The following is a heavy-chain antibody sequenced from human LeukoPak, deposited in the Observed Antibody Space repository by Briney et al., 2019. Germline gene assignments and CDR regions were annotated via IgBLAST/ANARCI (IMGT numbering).Heavy chain of an antibody. V-gene: IGHV3-21*01. CDR2: ISSYSTYI. J-gene: IGHJ4*02. CDR3: ARDSFARYDSSGYSSYDY. D-gene: IGHD3-22*01. Sequence: GGSLRLSCAASGFIFSGYWMNWVRQAPGKGLEWVSFISSYSTYIYYADSLKGRFTISRDNAKNSLYLQMNSLRAEDTAVYYCARDSFARYDSSGYSSYDYWGQGTLVTVSS. CDR1: GFIFSGYW.